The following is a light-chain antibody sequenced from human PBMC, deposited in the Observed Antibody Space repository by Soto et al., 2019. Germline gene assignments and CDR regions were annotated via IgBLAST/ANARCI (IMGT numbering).Light chain of an antibody. J-gene: IGKJ1*01. CDR1: QSVSNN. CDR3: LQYDDWHRT. Sequence: EIVMTQSPAILSVSPGDRATLSCRAGQSVSNNLAWYQQKPGQTPSLVIYGASNRATGVPARFSGSGSGTDFTLTISSLQSEDFAVYYCLQYDDWHRTFGQGTKVDIK. V-gene: IGKV3-15*01. CDR2: GAS.